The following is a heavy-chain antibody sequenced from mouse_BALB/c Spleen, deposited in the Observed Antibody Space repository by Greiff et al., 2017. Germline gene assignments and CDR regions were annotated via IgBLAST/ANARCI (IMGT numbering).Heavy chain of an antibody. V-gene: IGHV1-67*01. CDR2: ISTYYGNT. D-gene: IGHD1-1*01. Sequence: QVQLQQSGPELVRPGVSVKISCKGSSYTFTDYAMHWVKQSHAKSLEWIGVISTYYGNTNYNQKFKGKATMTVDKSSSTAYMELARLTSEDSAVYYCARGQDYGSSYDFDYWGQGTTLTVSS. CDR3: ARGQDYGSSYDFDY. CDR1: SYTFTDYA. J-gene: IGHJ2*01.